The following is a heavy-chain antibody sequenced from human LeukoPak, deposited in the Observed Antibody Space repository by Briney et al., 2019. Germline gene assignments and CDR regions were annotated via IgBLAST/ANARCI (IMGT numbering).Heavy chain of an antibody. V-gene: IGHV3-11*03. D-gene: IGHD3-10*01. CDR1: GFTFSDYH. CDR2: ISSSSDYT. J-gene: IGHJ4*02. Sequence: GGSLRLSCAASGFTFSDYHMSWIRQAPGKGLEWVSYISSSSDYTNYADSVKGRFTISRDNAKKSLYLQMDSLRAEDTAVYYCARSYGSGSYFDSWGQGTLVTVSS. CDR3: ARSYGSGSYFDS.